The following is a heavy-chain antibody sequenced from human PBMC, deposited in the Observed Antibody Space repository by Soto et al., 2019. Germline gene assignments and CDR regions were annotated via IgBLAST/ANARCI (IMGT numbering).Heavy chain of an antibody. CDR1: GGSFSGYY. J-gene: IGHJ5*02. V-gene: IGHV4-34*01. D-gene: IGHD3-10*01. Sequence: TLSLTCAVYGGSFSGYYWSWIRQPPGKGLEWIGEINHSGSTNYNPSLKSRVTISVDTSKNQFSLKLSSVTAADTAVYYCARAPSRGMVRGVMGGVFDPWGQGTLVTVSS. CDR3: ARAPSRGMVRGVMGGVFDP. CDR2: INHSGST.